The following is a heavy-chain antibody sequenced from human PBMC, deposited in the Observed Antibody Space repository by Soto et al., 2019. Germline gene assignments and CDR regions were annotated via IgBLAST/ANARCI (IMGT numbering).Heavy chain of an antibody. V-gene: IGHV4-31*03. CDR3: AVGFGELFPPPFVF. J-gene: IGHJ4*02. Sequence: SETLSLTCTVSGGSISSGGYYWSWIRQHPGKGLEWIGYIYYSGITYYNPSLKSRVTISVDTSKNQFSLKLSSVTAADTAVYYCAVGFGELFPPPFVFWGQGTLVTVSS. D-gene: IGHD3-10*01. CDR1: GGSISSGGYY. CDR2: IYYSGIT.